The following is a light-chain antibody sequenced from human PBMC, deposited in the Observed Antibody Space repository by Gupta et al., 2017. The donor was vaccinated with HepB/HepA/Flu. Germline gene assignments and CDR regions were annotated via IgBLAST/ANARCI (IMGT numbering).Light chain of an antibody. V-gene: IGLV1-51*01. CDR3: GTWDSSLNVGVV. CDR1: SSNIGNNY. J-gene: IGLJ2*01. CDR2: DNN. Sequence: SVLTQPHSVSPAPGQKVTISCSGSSSNIGNNYVSWYQQPPGTAPKLLIYDNNKRPSGIPDRFSGSKSGTSATLGITGLQTGDEADDYYGTWDSSLNVGVVFGGGTKLTVL.